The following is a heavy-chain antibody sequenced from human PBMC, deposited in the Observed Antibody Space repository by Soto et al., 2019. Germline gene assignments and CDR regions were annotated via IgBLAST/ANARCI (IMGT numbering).Heavy chain of an antibody. D-gene: IGHD3-3*01. CDR1: GFTFSSYS. V-gene: IGHV3-21*04. J-gene: IGHJ4*02. CDR3: ARSSLYYDFWSGYTDLDY. Sequence: GGSLRLSCAASGFTFSSYSMNWVRQAPGKGLEWVSYINSSGSYIYYADSVKGRFTISRDNAKNSLYLQMNSLRAEDTAVYYCARSSLYYDFWSGYTDLDYWGQGTLVTVSS. CDR2: INSSGSYI.